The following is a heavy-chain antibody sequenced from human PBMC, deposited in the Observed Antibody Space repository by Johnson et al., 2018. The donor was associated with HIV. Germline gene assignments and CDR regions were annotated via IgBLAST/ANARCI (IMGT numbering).Heavy chain of an antibody. J-gene: IGHJ3*02. CDR3: ALISAAAGSDDAFDI. CDR2: ISYDGSNK. CDR1: GFMFSGYG. V-gene: IGHV3-30*04. D-gene: IGHD6-13*01. Sequence: QVKLVESGGGVVQPGRSLRLSCAASGFMFSGYGLHWVRQAPGKGLEWVAVISYDGSNKYYADSVKGRFTISRDNSKNTLYLQMNSLRAEDTAVYYCALISAAAGSDDAFDIWGPGTMV.